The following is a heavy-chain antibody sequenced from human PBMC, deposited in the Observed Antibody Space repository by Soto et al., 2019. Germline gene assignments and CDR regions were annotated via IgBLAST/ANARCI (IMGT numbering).Heavy chain of an antibody. D-gene: IGHD1-7*01. J-gene: IGHJ6*02. CDR1: GGSISSSNW. Sequence: PSLTLSLTCAVSGGSISSSNWWSRVRQPPGKGLEWIGEIYHSGSTNYNPSLKSRVTISVDKSKNQFSLKLSSVTAADTAVYYCARDWRYNWNYVFLGDSGYYGMDVWGQGTTVTVSS. CDR2: IYHSGST. V-gene: IGHV4-4*02. CDR3: ARDWRYNWNYVFLGDSGYYGMDV.